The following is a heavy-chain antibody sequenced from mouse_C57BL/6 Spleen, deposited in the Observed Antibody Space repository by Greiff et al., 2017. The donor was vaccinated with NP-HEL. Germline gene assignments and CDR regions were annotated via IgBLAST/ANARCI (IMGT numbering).Heavy chain of an antibody. CDR1: GYTFTSYC. CDR2: IYPGSGST. D-gene: IGHD1-1*01. Sequence: VQLQQPGAELVKPGASVKMSCKASGYTFTSYCITWVKQSPCQRLECFGDIYPGSGSTNYNEKFKSKATLTVDTSSSTAYMQLSSLTSEDSAVYYCARIGYGSSYWFAYWGQGTLGTVSA. V-gene: IGHV1-55*01. CDR3: ARIGYGSSYWFAY. J-gene: IGHJ3*01.